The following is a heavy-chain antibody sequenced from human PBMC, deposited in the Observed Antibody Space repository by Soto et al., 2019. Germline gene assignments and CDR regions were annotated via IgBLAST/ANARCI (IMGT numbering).Heavy chain of an antibody. V-gene: IGHV4-61*05. CDR2: IYYSGST. CDR1: GGSIGSNSDY. Sequence: SETLSITCSVAGGSIGSNSDYWVRIRQPAGKGLEWIGYIYYSGSTNYNPSLKSRVTISVDTSKNQFSLKLSSVTAADTAVYYCARVWGYAFDYWGQGTLVTVSS. D-gene: IGHD3-16*01. CDR3: ARVWGYAFDY. J-gene: IGHJ4*02.